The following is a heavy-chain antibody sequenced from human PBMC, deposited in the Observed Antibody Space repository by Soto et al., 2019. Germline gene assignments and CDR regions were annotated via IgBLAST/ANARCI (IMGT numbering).Heavy chain of an antibody. V-gene: IGHV1-3*01. J-gene: IGHJ4*02. Sequence: ASVKVSCKASGYTFTTYAISWLRQAPGQRLEWMGWINAGNGNTKYSQKFQGRVTITRDTSASTAYMELSSLRSEDTAVYYCARSIVVVTALDYWGQGTLVTVSS. CDR2: INAGNGNT. CDR3: ARSIVVVTALDY. CDR1: GYTFTTYA. D-gene: IGHD2-21*02.